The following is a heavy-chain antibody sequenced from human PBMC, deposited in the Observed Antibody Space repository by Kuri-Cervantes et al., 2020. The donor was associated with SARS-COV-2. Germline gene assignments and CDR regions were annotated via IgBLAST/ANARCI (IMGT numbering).Heavy chain of an antibody. J-gene: IGHJ6*02. D-gene: IGHD4-11*01. V-gene: IGHV3-23*01. CDR2: ISGSGGST. CDR1: GFTFSSYA. CDR3: ARERVGVTTFYYYGLDV. Sequence: ETLSLTCAASGFTFSSYAMSWVRQAPGKGLEWVSAISGSGGSTYYADSVKGRFTISRDNSKNSLYLQMNSLRDEDTAVYYCARERVGVTTFYYYGLDVWGQGTTVTVSS.